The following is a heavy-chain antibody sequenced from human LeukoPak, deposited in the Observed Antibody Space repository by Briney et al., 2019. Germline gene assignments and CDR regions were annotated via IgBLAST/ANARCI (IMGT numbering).Heavy chain of an antibody. Sequence: GGSLRLSCAASAFSFSSYWMHWVRRPPGKGLVWVSHINPDARTTTYADSVKGRFTISRDNAQNTLYLQMNSLRAEDTAVYYCARGTALQDYWGQGTLVTVSS. CDR1: AFSFSSYW. CDR3: ARGTALQDY. J-gene: IGHJ4*02. CDR2: INPDARTT. V-gene: IGHV3-74*01. D-gene: IGHD2-2*02.